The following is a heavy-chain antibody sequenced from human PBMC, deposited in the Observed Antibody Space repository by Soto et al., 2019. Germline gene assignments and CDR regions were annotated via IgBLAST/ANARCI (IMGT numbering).Heavy chain of an antibody. CDR3: VRDGTKTVRDWFDP. Sequence: SETLALTCTVSGASISGFYWSWIRKSAGKGLEWIGRIYATGTTDYKPSLKCRVMMSVDTSKKQFSLELRSVTAADTAVYYCVRDGTKTVRDWFDPWGEGISVTVSS. D-gene: IGHD1-1*01. CDR2: IYATGTT. J-gene: IGHJ5*02. V-gene: IGHV4-4*07. CDR1: GASISGFY.